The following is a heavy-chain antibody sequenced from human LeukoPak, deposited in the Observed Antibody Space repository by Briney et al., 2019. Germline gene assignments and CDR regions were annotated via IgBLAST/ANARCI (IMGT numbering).Heavy chain of an antibody. CDR3: ARGTGDPQRFDP. CDR2: ISSRSSAT. V-gene: IGHV3-48*02. J-gene: IGHJ5*02. Sequence: GGSLRLSCAASGFTFSTYSMNWVRQAPGKGLEWVAYISSRSSATYHADSVKGRFTISRDNAKNSLYLQMNSLRDEDTAVYYCARGTGDPQRFDPWGQGTLVTVSS. D-gene: IGHD4-17*01. CDR1: GFTFSTYS.